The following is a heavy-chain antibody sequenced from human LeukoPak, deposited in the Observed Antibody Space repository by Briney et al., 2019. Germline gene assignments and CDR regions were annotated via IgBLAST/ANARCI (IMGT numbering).Heavy chain of an antibody. CDR1: GYTFTSYG. CDR3: ARNPPPTQRIRLYYYMDV. CDR2: ISAYNGNT. J-gene: IGHJ6*03. V-gene: IGHV1-18*01. Sequence: ASVKVSCKASGYTFTSYGISWVRQAPGQGLEWMGWISAYNGNTNYAQKLQGRVTMTTDTSTSTAYMELRSLRSEDTAVYYCARNPPPTQRIRLYYYMDVWGKGTTVTVSS. D-gene: IGHD1-1*01.